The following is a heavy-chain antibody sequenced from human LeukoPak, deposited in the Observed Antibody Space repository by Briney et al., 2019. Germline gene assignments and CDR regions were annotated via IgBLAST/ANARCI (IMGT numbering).Heavy chain of an antibody. J-gene: IGHJ5*02. V-gene: IGHV4-38-2*02. CDR3: AGICSGGSCHSGHRWFDP. Sequence: PPETLSLTCTVSGHSISSGYYWGWVRQPPGKGLEWIGNIYNSGSTYYSPSLKSRVTISIDTSKNQFSLKLSSVTAADTAVYYCAGICSGGSCHSGHRWFDPWGQGTLVTVSS. CDR2: IYNSGST. CDR1: GHSISSGYY. D-gene: IGHD2-15*01.